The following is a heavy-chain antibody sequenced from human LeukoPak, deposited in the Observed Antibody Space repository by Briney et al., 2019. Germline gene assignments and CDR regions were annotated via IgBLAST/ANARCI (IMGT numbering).Heavy chain of an antibody. D-gene: IGHD1-26*01. V-gene: IGHV3-23*01. CDR3: AKRVVVGATSPYSDFQD. CDR1: GFTFSSYA. J-gene: IGHJ1*01. CDR2: ISGSGVTT. Sequence: GGSLRLSCAASGFTFSSYAMSWVRQAPGKGLEWVSAISGSGVTTHYAGSVKGRFSISRDNSKNTLYLQMDSLRAEDTALYYCAKRVVVGATSPYSDFQDWGQGTLVTVSS.